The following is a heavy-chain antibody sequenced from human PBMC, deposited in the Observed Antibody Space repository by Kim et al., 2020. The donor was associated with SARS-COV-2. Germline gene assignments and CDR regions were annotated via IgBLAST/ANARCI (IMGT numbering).Heavy chain of an antibody. V-gene: IGHV3-11*01. CDR3: VREPAS. J-gene: IGHJ5*02. CDR2: GGSI. Sequence: GGSINYADSVNGRFTIPRDNAKKSLSLQMNSLTPEDTAVYYCVREPASWGQGTLVTVSS.